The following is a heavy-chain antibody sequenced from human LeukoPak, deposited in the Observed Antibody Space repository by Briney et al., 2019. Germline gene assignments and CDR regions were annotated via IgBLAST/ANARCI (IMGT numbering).Heavy chain of an antibody. D-gene: IGHD6-13*01. J-gene: IGHJ6*03. CDR2: ISGSGGST. V-gene: IGHV3-23*01. Sequence: GGSLRLSCAASGFTFSNYAMSWVRQAPGKGLEWVSAISGSGGSTYYADSVKGRFTISRDNSKNTLYLQMNSLRAEDTAVYYCARAISSSWYVAYYYYYYMDVWGKGTTVTVSS. CDR3: ARAISSSWYVAYYYYYYMDV. CDR1: GFTFSNYA.